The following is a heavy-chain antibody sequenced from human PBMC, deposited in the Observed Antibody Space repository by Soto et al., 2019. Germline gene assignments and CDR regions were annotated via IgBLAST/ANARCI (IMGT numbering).Heavy chain of an antibody. CDR2: IWHDGSNK. Sequence: SLRLSCAASGFSFSNYGMHWVRQAPGKGLEWVALIWHDGSNKYYAESVKGRFTISRDNSKDMVYLQMNSLGAEDTAMYYCARDGDDNPVLGKDSGGKEPLLTVSS. V-gene: IGHV3-33*01. CDR1: GFSFSNYG. CDR3: ARDGDDNPVLGKDS. D-gene: IGHD3-16*01. J-gene: IGHJ4*02.